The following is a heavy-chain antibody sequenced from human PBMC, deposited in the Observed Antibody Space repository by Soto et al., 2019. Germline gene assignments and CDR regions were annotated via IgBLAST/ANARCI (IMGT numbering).Heavy chain of an antibody. Sequence: QVQVMQSGAEVKKPGDSVKVSCKTSGYIFSDYGINWVRQAPGHGLEWMGWISGYSGNANLAQKFQGRVTMTTDKSPRTAYMELRRLRSDDTAVYYCEKRPSGTTWGESDYWGQGTLVTVSS. CDR2: ISGYSGNA. V-gene: IGHV1-18*04. D-gene: IGHD3-10*01. CDR3: EKRPSGTTWGESDY. J-gene: IGHJ4*02. CDR1: GYIFSDYG.